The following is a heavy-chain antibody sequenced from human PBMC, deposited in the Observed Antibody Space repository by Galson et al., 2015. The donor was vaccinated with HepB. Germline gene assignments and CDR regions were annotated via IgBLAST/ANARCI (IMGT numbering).Heavy chain of an antibody. CDR1: GYTFTGYY. CDR3: ARDRRKVGAPASYYGMDV. V-gene: IGHV1-2*05. J-gene: IGHJ6*02. Sequence: SVKVSCKASGYTFTGYYMHWVRQAPGQGLEWMGRINPNSGGTNYAQKFQGRVTMTRDTSISTAYMELSRLRSDDTVVYYCARDRRKVGAPASYYGMDVWGQGTTVTVSS. D-gene: IGHD1-26*01. CDR2: INPNSGGT.